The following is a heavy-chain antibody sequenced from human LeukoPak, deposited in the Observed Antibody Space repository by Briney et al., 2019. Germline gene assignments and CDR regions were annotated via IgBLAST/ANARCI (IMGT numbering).Heavy chain of an antibody. V-gene: IGHV1-2*02. Sequence: ASVKVSCKASGYTFTGYFMHWVGQAPGQGREWLGFINLNSGGTNYAKKFQGRVTMTRDTSISTAYMELSRLRSDDTAVYYCARGSRFGELLSHPSNWIDPWGQGTLVTVSS. J-gene: IGHJ5*02. CDR2: INLNSGGT. CDR1: GYTFTGYF. D-gene: IGHD3-10*01. CDR3: ARGSRFGELLSHPSNWIDP.